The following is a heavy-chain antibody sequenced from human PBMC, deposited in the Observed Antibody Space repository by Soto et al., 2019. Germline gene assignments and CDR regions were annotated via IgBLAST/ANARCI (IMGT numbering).Heavy chain of an antibody. CDR3: ARELHGGSYGMDV. Sequence: GGSLRLSCAASGFTFDNYAMYWVRQAPGKGLEWVSGITTTGDTYYPGSVKGRFTISREKAKNSLYLQMNSLSAGDTAVYYCARELHGGSYGMDVWGQGTTVTVSS. CDR2: ITTTGDT. CDR1: GFTFDNYA. V-gene: IGHV3-13*01. J-gene: IGHJ6*02.